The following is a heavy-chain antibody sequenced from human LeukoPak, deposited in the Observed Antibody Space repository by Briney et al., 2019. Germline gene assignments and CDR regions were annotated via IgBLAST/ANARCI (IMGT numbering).Heavy chain of an antibody. V-gene: IGHV1-18*01. CDR3: ARDLLSLEREVTYCYFDL. CDR1: GYTFTSYG. D-gene: IGHD1-1*01. Sequence: ASVKVSCKASGYTFTSYGVSWVRQAPGQGLEWMGWISAYNGNTNDAQKLQGRVTMTTDTSTSTAYMELRSLGSDDTAVYYCARDLLSLEREVTYCYFDLWGRGTLVTVSS. J-gene: IGHJ2*01. CDR2: ISAYNGNT.